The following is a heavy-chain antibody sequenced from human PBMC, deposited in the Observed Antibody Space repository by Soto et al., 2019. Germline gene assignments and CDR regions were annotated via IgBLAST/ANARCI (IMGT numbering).Heavy chain of an antibody. CDR1: GFTFSSYW. Sequence: PGGSLRLSCAASGFTFSSYWMSWVRQASGQGLEWVANIKQDEGEKYYVDSVKGRFTISRDNAKNSLYLQMNSLRAEDTAVYYCAKGGYCSGGSCLGNWFDPWGQGTLVTVSS. D-gene: IGHD2-15*01. CDR3: AKGGYCSGGSCLGNWFDP. J-gene: IGHJ5*02. CDR2: IKQDEGEK. V-gene: IGHV3-7*03.